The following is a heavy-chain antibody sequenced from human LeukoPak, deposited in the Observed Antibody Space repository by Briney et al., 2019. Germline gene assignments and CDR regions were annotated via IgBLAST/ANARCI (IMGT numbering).Heavy chain of an antibody. CDR1: GYSISSGYY. CDR3: ARGHSGNSYYYYYMDV. Sequence: SETLSLTCTVSGYSISSGYYWGWIRQPPGKGLEWIGSIYHSGSTYYNPSLKSRVTISVDTSKNQFSLKLSSVTAADTAVYYCARGHSGNSYYYYYMDVWGKGTTVTISS. J-gene: IGHJ6*03. V-gene: IGHV4-38-2*02. CDR2: IYHSGST. D-gene: IGHD4-23*01.